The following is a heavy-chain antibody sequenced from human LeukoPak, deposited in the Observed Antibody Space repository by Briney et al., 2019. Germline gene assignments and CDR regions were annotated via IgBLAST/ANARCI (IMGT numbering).Heavy chain of an antibody. D-gene: IGHD3-3*01. CDR2: IRSKAYGGTT. CDR1: GFTFGDYA. Sequence: GGSLRLSCTASGFTFGDYAMSWFRQAPGKGLEWVGFIRSKAYGGTTEYAASVKGRFTISRDDSKSIAYLQMNSLKTEDTAVYYCTRALNDFWSGYWGIDYWGQGTLVTVSS. CDR3: TRALNDFWSGYWGIDY. V-gene: IGHV3-49*03. J-gene: IGHJ4*02.